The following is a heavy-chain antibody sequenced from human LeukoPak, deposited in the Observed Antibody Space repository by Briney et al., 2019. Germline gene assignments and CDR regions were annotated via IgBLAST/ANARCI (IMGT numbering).Heavy chain of an antibody. CDR2: ISRSSNTI. J-gene: IGHJ4*02. Sequence: PGGSLRLSCAASGFTFSNYNMDWVRQAPGKGLEWVSYISRSSNTIYTDSVKGRFTISRDNTKNSLYLQMNSLRAEDTAVYYCAKDRTPTYYYDGSGSWGQGTLVTVSS. CDR1: GFTFSNYN. CDR3: AKDRTPTYYYDGSGS. V-gene: IGHV3-48*04. D-gene: IGHD3-22*01.